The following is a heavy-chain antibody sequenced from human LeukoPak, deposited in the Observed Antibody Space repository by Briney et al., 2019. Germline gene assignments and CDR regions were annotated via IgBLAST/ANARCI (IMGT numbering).Heavy chain of an antibody. Sequence: GGSLRLSCAASGFTFSSYAMSWVRQAPGKGLEWVSGISASGGSTYYADSVRGRFTISRDNSKNTLYLQVNSLRAEDTAVYYCAKGGKWDVTPFDYWGQGTLVTVSS. V-gene: IGHV3-23*01. CDR2: ISASGGST. J-gene: IGHJ4*02. D-gene: IGHD1-26*01. CDR1: GFTFSSYA. CDR3: AKGGKWDVTPFDY.